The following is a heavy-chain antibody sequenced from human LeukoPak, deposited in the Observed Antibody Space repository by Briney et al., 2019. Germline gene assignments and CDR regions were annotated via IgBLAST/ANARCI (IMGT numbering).Heavy chain of an antibody. V-gene: IGHV4-34*01. D-gene: IGHD2-21*01. Sequence: SETLSLTCAVYGGSFSGYYWSWIRLPPGKGLEWIGEINYTGDTSYNPSLKRRLSISKDTSKNQFSLRLSSVTAADTAVYYCARLQGDSTAIFDYWGQGTLVSVSS. CDR2: INYTGDT. J-gene: IGHJ4*02. CDR3: ARLQGDSTAIFDY. CDR1: GGSFSGYY.